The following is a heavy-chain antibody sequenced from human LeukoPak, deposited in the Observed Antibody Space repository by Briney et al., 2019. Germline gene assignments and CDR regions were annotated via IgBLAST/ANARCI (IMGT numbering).Heavy chain of an antibody. CDR1: GFTFSKAL. V-gene: IGHV3-15*01. D-gene: IGHD2-2*03. CDR2: IRSTPDGATT. J-gene: IGHJ3*01. Sequence: PGGSLRLSCAASGFTFSKALMHWVRQAPGKGLEWVGRIRSTPDGATTDYAAPAKGRFTISRDDSKNTLYLQMNSLKTEDTAVYYCTTASGYCSSTSCYRWGQGTMVTVSS. CDR3: TTASGYCSSTSCYR.